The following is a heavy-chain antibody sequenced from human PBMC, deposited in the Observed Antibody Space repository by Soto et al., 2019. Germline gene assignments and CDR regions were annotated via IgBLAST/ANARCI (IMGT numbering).Heavy chain of an antibody. CDR3: ARGGRWLQSYDY. D-gene: IGHD5-12*01. CDR1: GGSFSGYY. CDR2: INHSGST. J-gene: IGHJ4*02. V-gene: IGHV4-34*01. Sequence: SETLSLTCAVYGGSFSGYYWSWIRQPPGKGLEWIGEINHSGSTNYNPSLKSRVTISVDTSKNQFSLKLSSVTAADTAVYYCARGGRWLQSYDYWGQGTLVT.